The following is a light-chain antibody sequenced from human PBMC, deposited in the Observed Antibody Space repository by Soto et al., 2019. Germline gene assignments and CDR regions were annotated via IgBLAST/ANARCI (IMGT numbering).Light chain of an antibody. V-gene: IGKV3-20*01. J-gene: IGKJ2*03. Sequence: ESVLTQSPGTLSLSPGESATLSCRASQRVSSTYLAWYQQKPGQAPRLLIYAASTRAGGIPDWFSGSRSATYLTLTISRLEPAAVAAYYCQQYGGAPLDRFDQGTRLEIK. CDR2: AAS. CDR1: QRVSSTY. CDR3: QQYGGAPLDR.